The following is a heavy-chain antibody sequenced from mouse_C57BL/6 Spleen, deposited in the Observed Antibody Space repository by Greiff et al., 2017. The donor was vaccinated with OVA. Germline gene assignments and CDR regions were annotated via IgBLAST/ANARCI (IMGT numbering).Heavy chain of an antibody. J-gene: IGHJ3*01. CDR2: ISSGSSTI. Sequence: EVQGVESGGGLVKPGGSLKLSCAASGFTFSDYGMHWVRQAPEKGLEWVAYISSGSSTIYYADTVKGRFTISRDNAKNTLFLQMTSLRSEDTAMYYCARPNYGSSYDWFAYWGQGTLVTVSA. CDR1: GFTFSDYG. CDR3: ARPNYGSSYDWFAY. D-gene: IGHD1-1*01. V-gene: IGHV5-17*01.